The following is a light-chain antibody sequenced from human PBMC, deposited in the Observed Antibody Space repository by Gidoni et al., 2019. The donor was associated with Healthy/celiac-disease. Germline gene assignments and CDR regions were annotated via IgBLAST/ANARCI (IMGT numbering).Light chain of an antibody. Sequence: DIVMTQSPDSLAVSLGERATINCKSSQSVLSSSNKKNYLAWYQQKPGQPPKLLIYWASTRESGVPDRFSGSGSGTDFTLTISSLQAEDVAVYYCQQFYSTPPITFGQGTRLEIK. J-gene: IGKJ5*01. CDR1: QSVLSSSNKKNY. CDR2: WAS. CDR3: QQFYSTPPIT. V-gene: IGKV4-1*01.